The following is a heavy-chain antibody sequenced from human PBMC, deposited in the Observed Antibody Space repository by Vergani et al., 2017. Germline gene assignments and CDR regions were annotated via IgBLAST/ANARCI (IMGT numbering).Heavy chain of an antibody. CDR3: ARVPPGLTVVTHNWFDP. CDR1: GGSISSGGYY. CDR2: IYYSGST. Sequence: QVQLQESGPGLVKPSQTLSLTCTVSGGSISSGGYYWSWIRQHPGKGLEWIGYIYYSGSTYYNPSLKRRVTISVDTSKNQFSLKLSYVTAADTAVYYCARVPPGLTVVTHNWFDPWGQGTLVTVSS. D-gene: IGHD4-23*01. V-gene: IGHV4-31*03. J-gene: IGHJ5*02.